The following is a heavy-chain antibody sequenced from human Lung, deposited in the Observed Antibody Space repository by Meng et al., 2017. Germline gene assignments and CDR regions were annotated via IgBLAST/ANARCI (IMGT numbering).Heavy chain of an antibody. CDR1: GGFFSPHT. D-gene: IGHD1-14*01. Sequence: QAQLVQSGAEVKKPGSSVKVACKTSGGFFSPHTFSWVRQAPGQGLEWMGGLIAVFDKTKAAPRFQDRVTFTADESTSTAYMELSSLTFDDTAVYFCARGRRNEPLFDYWGQGTLVTVSS. CDR3: ARGRRNEPLFDY. J-gene: IGHJ4*02. V-gene: IGHV1-69*13. CDR2: LIAVFDKT.